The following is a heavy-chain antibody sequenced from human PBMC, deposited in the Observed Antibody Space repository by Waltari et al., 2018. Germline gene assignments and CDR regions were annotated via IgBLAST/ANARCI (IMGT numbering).Heavy chain of an antibody. Sequence: EVPLVESGGGLVKPGGSLRLSCEASGFTFSSYNMNWVRQAPGKGLEWVSSISSSSSYTHYADSVKGRFTISRDNAKNSLYLQMNSLRAEDTAVYYCATGGWGFYFDYWGPGTLVTVSS. CDR3: ATGGWGFYFDY. CDR1: GFTFSSYN. CDR2: ISSSSSYT. V-gene: IGHV3-21*01. J-gene: IGHJ4*02. D-gene: IGHD7-27*01.